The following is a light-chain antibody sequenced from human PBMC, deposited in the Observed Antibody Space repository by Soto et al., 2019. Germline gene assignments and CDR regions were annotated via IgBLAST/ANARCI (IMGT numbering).Light chain of an antibody. CDR2: AXX. CDR1: QGISGY. J-gene: IGKJ4*01. V-gene: IGKV1-9*01. CDR3: LQFNSDPPFT. Sequence: DIQFNQSPSFLSASVGDRITITSRASQGISGYLAWYQQKPVKXPXXXXXAXXXLQSGVPSRFRCSGSGTEFTLTISSLQPEGVSTFYCLQFNSDPPFTFGGGTKV.